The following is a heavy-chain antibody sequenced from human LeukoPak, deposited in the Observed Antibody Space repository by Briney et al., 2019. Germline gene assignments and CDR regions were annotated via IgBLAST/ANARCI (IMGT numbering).Heavy chain of an antibody. V-gene: IGHV3-21*01. Sequence: GGSLRLSCAASVFTFSSYNMNWVRQAPGKGLEWVSSISSTRSYIYYADSIKGRFTISRDNAKNSLYLQMNSLRAEDTAVYYCARDTTHYDILTDSLYYFDYWGQGTLVTVSS. CDR3: ARDTTHYDILTDSLYYFDY. CDR1: VFTFSSYN. D-gene: IGHD3-9*01. CDR2: ISSTRSYI. J-gene: IGHJ4*02.